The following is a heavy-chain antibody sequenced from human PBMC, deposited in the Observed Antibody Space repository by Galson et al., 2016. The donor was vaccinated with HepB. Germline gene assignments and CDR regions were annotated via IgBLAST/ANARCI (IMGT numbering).Heavy chain of an antibody. CDR1: GFSFSSYS. CDR3: ALINDGSYFGLDY. CDR2: ISRTSQTI. Sequence: SLRLSCAVSGFSFSSYSMNWVRQAPGKGLEWVSYISRTSQTIYYADSVKGRFTISRDSAKNSLYLQMDSLRGEDTALYYCALINDGSYFGLDYWGQGTLVTVSS. J-gene: IGHJ4*02. V-gene: IGHV3-48*01. D-gene: IGHD1-26*01.